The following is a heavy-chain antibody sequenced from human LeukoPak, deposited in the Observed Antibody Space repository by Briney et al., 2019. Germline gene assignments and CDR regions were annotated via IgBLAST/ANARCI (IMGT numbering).Heavy chain of an antibody. D-gene: IGHD1-26*01. J-gene: IGHJ3*01. CDR2: ISGSRITT. V-gene: IGHV3-23*01. CDR3: AKGSSGSDMAFDV. Sequence: PGGSLRLSCAASGFTFSSYAMSWVRQPPGKGLEWVSHISGSRITTYYADSVKGRFTISRDNSKNTLYLQMNSLRAEETAGYYCAKGSSGSDMAFDVWGQGTMVTVSS. CDR1: GFTFSSYA.